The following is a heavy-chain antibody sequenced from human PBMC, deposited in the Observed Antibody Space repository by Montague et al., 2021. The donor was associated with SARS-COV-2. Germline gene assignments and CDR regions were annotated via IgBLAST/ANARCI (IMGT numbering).Heavy chain of an antibody. Sequence: SGTLSLTCTVSGGSITGYYWSWLRRSPGKGLEWIAHIYDGGAVNYNPSLGSRVTISTDTSKNQLSLKENSVTAADTAVYYCVRDHPYGGPRGAYDIWGQGTVVTVSS. D-gene: IGHD4-23*01. CDR3: VRDHPYGGPRGAYDI. V-gene: IGHV4-59*01. CDR1: GGSITGYY. J-gene: IGHJ3*02. CDR2: IYDGGAV.